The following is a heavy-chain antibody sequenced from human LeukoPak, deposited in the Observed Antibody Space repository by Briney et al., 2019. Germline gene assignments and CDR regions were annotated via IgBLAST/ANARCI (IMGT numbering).Heavy chain of an antibody. CDR1: GYSFTSYW. CDR2: IDPSDSYS. D-gene: IGHD3-22*01. V-gene: IGHV5-10-1*01. Sequence: PGESLRISCKGSGYSFTSYWISWVRQMPGKGLEWMVRIDPSDSYSNYSPSFQGHVTISVDKSISTAYLHWSSLKASDTAMYYCARLYYYDSSGYYSPYWYFDLWGRGTLVTVSS. J-gene: IGHJ2*01. CDR3: ARLYYYDSSGYYSPYWYFDL.